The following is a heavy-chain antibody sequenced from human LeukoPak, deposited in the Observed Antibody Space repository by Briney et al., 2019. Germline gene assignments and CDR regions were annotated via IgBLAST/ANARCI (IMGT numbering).Heavy chain of an antibody. CDR1: GFTFSSYS. Sequence: WGSLRLSCAASGFTFSSYSMNWFRQAPGEGLEWVSCISTSSSYIYYADSVKGRFTISRDNAKNSLYLQMNSLRAEDTTVYYCAREGYGDYYYYYGMDVWGQGTTVTVSS. CDR2: ISTSSSYI. V-gene: IGHV3-21*01. D-gene: IGHD4-17*01. CDR3: AREGYGDYYYYYGMDV. J-gene: IGHJ6*02.